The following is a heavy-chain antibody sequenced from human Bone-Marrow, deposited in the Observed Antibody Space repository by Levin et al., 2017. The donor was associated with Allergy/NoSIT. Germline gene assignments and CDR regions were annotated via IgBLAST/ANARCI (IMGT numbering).Heavy chain of an antibody. D-gene: IGHD2-8*02. CDR1: GFTFSSYW. V-gene: IGHV3-23*01. J-gene: IGHJ4*02. CDR2: ISAGGENT. Sequence: RGESLKISCAASGFTFSSYWMSWVRQAPGKGLDWVSAISAGGENTYYADSVKGRFTISRDNSKNTLYLQMNNLRAEDTAIYYCAKERIGYCTGGVCPPVMGQFDFWGQGNLVTVSS. CDR3: AKERIGYCTGGVCPPVMGQFDF.